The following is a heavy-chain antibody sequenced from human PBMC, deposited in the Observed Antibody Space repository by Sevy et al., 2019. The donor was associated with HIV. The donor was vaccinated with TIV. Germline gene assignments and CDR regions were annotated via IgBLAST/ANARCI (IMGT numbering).Heavy chain of an antibody. D-gene: IGHD3-9*01. CDR3: AKDFHDGDWSYFGMDV. CDR1: GFTFNRCA. J-gene: IGHJ6*02. CDR2: ISSDGAYK. V-gene: IGHV3-30*04. Sequence: GGSLRLSCVASGFTFNRCAIHWVRQAPGKGLEWVAVISSDGAYKYYADSVKGRFTISRDNSKNTLYLQMNSLRPDDGAVYYCAKDFHDGDWSYFGMDVWGQGTTVTVSS.